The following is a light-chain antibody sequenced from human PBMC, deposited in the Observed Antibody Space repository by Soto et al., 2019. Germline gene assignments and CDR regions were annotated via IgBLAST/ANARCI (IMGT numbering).Light chain of an antibody. J-gene: IGKJ4*01. V-gene: IGKV1-8*01. CDR1: QGISSY. CDR2: AAS. CDR3: QQYYSYPPT. Sequence: MTQSPSSLSASTGDRVTITCRASQGISSYLAWYQQKPGKAPKLLIYAASTLQSGVPSRFSGSGSGTDFTLTISCLQSEDFATYYCQQYYSYPPTFGGGTKVDNK.